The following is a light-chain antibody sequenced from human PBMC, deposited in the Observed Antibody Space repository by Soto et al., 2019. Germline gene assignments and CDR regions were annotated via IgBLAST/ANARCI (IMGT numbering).Light chain of an antibody. Sequence: QSALTQPASVSGSPGQSITISCTGTSSNVGGYNYVSWYQQHPGKAPKLMIYDVRNRPSGVSNRFSGSKSGNQGSLTISGLQAEDEADYYCSSYTSSSTPYVFGTGTKLTVL. CDR1: SSNVGGYNY. CDR3: SSYTSSSTPYV. CDR2: DVR. V-gene: IGLV2-14*01. J-gene: IGLJ1*01.